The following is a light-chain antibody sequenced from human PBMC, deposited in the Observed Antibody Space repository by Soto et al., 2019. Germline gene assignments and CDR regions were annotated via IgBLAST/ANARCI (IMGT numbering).Light chain of an antibody. CDR2: DAS. CDR3: QQRSNWPRT. Sequence: EIVLTQSPATLSLSPGERATLSCRASQSVSSYLAWYQQKPGQAPRLLIYDASNRATGIPARFSGSGSGTAVTLTISSPQPEDFAVYYCQQRSNWPRTFGQGTKLEIK. V-gene: IGKV3-11*01. J-gene: IGKJ2*01. CDR1: QSVSSY.